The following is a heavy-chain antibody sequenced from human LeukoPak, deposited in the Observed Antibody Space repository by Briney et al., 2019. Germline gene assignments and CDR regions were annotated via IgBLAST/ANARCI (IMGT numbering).Heavy chain of an antibody. J-gene: IGHJ4*02. CDR3: ARGFGSGSSVPFDY. CDR2: IKQDGTEK. Sequence: PGGSLRLSCAASGFTFRSKWMSWVRQAPGKVLELVANIKQDGTEKYYADSVKGRFTISRDNAKNTLYLQMNSLRAEDTAVYYCARGFGSGSSVPFDYWGQGTLVTVSS. D-gene: IGHD3-10*01. V-gene: IGHV3-7*02. CDR1: GFTFRSKW.